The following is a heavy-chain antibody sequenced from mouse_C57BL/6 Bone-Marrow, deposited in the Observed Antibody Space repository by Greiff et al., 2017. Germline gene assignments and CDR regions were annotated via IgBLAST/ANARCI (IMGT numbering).Heavy chain of an antibody. CDR2: IWTGVGT. CDR1: GFSLTSYA. Sequence: VQLKESGPGLVAPSQSLSITCTVSGFSLTSYAISWVRQPPGKGLEWLEVIWTGVGTNYNSALKSRLSISKDNSKSQVFLKMNSLQTDDTARYYCASIYYDYRFAYWGQGTLVTVSA. V-gene: IGHV2-9-1*01. CDR3: ASIYYDYRFAY. J-gene: IGHJ3*01. D-gene: IGHD2-4*01.